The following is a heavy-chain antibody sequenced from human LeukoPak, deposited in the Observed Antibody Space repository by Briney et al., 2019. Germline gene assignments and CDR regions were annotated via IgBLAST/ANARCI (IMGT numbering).Heavy chain of an antibody. CDR2: IYYSGST. Sequence: PSETLSLTCTVSGGSISSSSYYWGWIRQPPGKGLEWIGSIYYSGSTYYNPSLKSRVTISVDTSKNQFSLKLSSVTAADTAVYYCARSSSSSDKSYAFDIWGQGTMVTVSS. D-gene: IGHD6-6*01. V-gene: IGHV4-39*01. CDR1: GGSISSSSYY. J-gene: IGHJ3*02. CDR3: ARSSSSSDKSYAFDI.